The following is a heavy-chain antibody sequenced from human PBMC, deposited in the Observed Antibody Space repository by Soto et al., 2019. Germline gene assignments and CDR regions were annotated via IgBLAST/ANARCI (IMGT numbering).Heavy chain of an antibody. V-gene: IGHV4-39*01. Sequence: QLQLQESGPGLVKPSETLSLTCTVSGGSISSSSYYWGWIRQPPGKGLEWIGGIYYSGSTYYNPSLKSRVTISVATSKNQFSLKLSSVTAADTAVYYCASRGSSSWYGYWGQGTLVTVSS. D-gene: IGHD6-13*01. CDR3: ASRGSSSWYGY. CDR2: IYYSGST. CDR1: GGSISSSSYY. J-gene: IGHJ4*02.